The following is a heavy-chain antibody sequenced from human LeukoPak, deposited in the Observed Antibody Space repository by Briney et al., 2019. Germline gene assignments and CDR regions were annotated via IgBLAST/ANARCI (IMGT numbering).Heavy chain of an antibody. CDR1: GGSFSGYY. CDR2: INHSGSA. CDR3: ARGCPGY. Sequence: SETLSLTCAVYGGSFSGYYWTWIRQTPGKGLEWIGQINHSGSANYNPSLKSRVTMSVDTPKNQFSLKLTSVTAADTAVYYCARGCPGYWGQGTLVTVSS. V-gene: IGHV4-34*01. J-gene: IGHJ4*02.